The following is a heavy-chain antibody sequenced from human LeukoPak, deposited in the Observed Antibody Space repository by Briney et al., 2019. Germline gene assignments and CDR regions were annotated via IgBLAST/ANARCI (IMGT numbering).Heavy chain of an antibody. J-gene: IGHJ6*02. D-gene: IGHD1-26*01. CDR1: GFTVSSNY. Sequence: GGSLRLSCAASGFTVSSNYMSWVRQAPGKGLEWVAVISYDGSNNHHADSVKGRLTISRDNSKNTLYLQMNSLRVDDTAVYYCAKDRSVGATGSSNYYYGMDVWGQGTTVTVS. V-gene: IGHV3-30*18. CDR2: ISYDGSNN. CDR3: AKDRSVGATGSSNYYYGMDV.